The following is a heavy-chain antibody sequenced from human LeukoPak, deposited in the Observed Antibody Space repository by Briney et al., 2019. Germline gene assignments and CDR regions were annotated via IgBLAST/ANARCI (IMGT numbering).Heavy chain of an antibody. D-gene: IGHD6-13*01. CDR3: ARVSDSSSWYPSCYFDY. CDR1: GFTFSSYA. Sequence: GGSLRLSCVASGFTFSSYAMHWVRQAPGKGLEWVAVISYDGSNKYYADSVKGRFTISRDNSENTLYLQMNSLRAEDAAVYYCARVSDSSSWYPSCYFDYWGQGTLVTVSS. J-gene: IGHJ4*02. CDR2: ISYDGSNK. V-gene: IGHV3-30-3*01.